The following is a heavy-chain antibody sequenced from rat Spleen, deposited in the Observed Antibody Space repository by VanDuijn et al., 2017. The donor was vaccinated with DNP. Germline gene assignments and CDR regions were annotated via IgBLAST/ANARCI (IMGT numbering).Heavy chain of an antibody. J-gene: IGHJ2*01. V-gene: IGHV5S13*01. Sequence: EVQLVESGGGLVQPGRSLKLSCAASGLTFSNYAMAWVRQAPTKGLEWVASITNSGSDTKYRDSVQGRFTISRDNAKNTLYLQMDSLRSEDTATYYCARPDYWGQGVMVTVSS. CDR2: ITNSGSDT. CDR3: ARPDY. CDR1: GLTFSNYA.